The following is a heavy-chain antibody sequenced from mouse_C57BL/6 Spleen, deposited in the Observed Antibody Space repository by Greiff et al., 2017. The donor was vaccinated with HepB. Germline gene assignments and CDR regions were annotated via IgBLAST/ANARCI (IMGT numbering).Heavy chain of an antibody. V-gene: IGHV14-4*01. D-gene: IGHD2-2*01. Sequence: EVKLMESGAELVRPGASVKLSCTASGFNIKDDYMHWVKQRPEQGLEWIGWIDPENGDTEYASKFQGKATITADTSSNTAYLQLSSLTSEDTAVYYCTPLWLRQYWGQGTTLTVSS. J-gene: IGHJ2*01. CDR2: IDPENGDT. CDR3: TPLWLRQY. CDR1: GFNIKDDY.